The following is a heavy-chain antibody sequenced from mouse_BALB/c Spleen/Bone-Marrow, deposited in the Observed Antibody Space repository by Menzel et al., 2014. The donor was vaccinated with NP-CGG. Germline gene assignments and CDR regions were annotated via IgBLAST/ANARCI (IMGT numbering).Heavy chain of an antibody. V-gene: IGHV2-6-4*01. CDR3: ARKDGGYYVMDY. Sequence: VQLQESGPGLVAPSQNLSITCTVSGFSLSRYSIHWIRQPPGKGLEWLGMIWGGGGTDHNSALKSRLRISKDNSKSQIFLKINSLQIDDTAMYYCARKDGGYYVMDYWGQGTSVTVSS. J-gene: IGHJ4*01. D-gene: IGHD2-3*01. CDR1: GFSLSRYS. CDR2: IWGGGGT.